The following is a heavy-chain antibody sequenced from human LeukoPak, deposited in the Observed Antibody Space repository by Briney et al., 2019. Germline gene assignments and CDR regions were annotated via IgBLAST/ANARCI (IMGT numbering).Heavy chain of an antibody. CDR3: ARGAHTVTKEDWYFDL. D-gene: IGHD4-17*01. Sequence: GGSLRLSCAASGFDFSIYSMNWVRQAPGKGLEWIAYITSGSTTIYYADSVKGRFTISRDNAKNSLYLQMNSLRAEDTAVYYCARGAHTVTKEDWYFDLWGRGTLVTVSS. CDR1: GFDFSIYS. J-gene: IGHJ2*01. V-gene: IGHV3-48*04. CDR2: ITSGSTTI.